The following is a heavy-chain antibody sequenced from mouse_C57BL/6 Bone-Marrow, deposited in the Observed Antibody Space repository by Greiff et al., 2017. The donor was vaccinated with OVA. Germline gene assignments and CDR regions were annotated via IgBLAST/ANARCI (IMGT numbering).Heavy chain of an antibody. V-gene: IGHV1-59*01. Sequence: QVQLQQPGAELVRPGTSVKLSCKASGYTFTSYWMHWVKQRPGQGLEWIGVIDPSDSYTNYNQKFKGKATLTVDTSSSTAYMQRSSLPSEDSAVYYCGRDGSSYYWYFDVWGTGTTVTVSS. CDR1: GYTFTSYW. CDR2: IDPSDSYT. D-gene: IGHD1-1*01. J-gene: IGHJ1*03. CDR3: GRDGSSYYWYFDV.